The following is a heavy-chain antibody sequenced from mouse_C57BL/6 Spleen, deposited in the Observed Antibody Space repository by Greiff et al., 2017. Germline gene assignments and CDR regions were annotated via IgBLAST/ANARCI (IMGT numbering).Heavy chain of an antibody. Sequence: VKLMESGPGLVAPSQSLSITCTVSGFSLTSYAISWVRQPPGKGLEWLGVIWTGGGKNYNSALKSRLSISKDNSKSQVFLKMNSLRTDDTARYYCARGDSSGSWFAYWGQGTLVTVSA. CDR1: GFSLTSYA. J-gene: IGHJ3*01. D-gene: IGHD3-2*02. CDR2: IWTGGGK. CDR3: ARGDSSGSWFAY. V-gene: IGHV2-9-1*01.